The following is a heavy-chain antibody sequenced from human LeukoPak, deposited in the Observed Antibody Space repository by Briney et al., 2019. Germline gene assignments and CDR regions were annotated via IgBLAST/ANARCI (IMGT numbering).Heavy chain of an antibody. D-gene: IGHD3-22*01. CDR2: INPNSGGT. V-gene: IGHV1-2*02. CDR1: GYTFTGYY. J-gene: IGHJ4*02. CDR3: ARVYYYDSSGLYYFDY. Sequence: ASVKVSCKASGYTFTGYYMHWVRQAPGQGLGWMGWINPNSGGTNYAQKFQGRVTMTRDTSISTAYMELSRLRSDDTAVYYCARVYYYDSSGLYYFDYWGQGTLVTVSS.